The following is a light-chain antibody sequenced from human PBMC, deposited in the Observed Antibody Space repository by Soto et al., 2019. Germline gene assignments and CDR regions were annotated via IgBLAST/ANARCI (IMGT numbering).Light chain of an antibody. CDR3: QQYYSTPLT. J-gene: IGKJ4*01. Sequence: DIVMTQSPDSLAVSLGERATINCKSSQSVLSSSNNKNYLAWYQQKMGQSPKLIIYWGSTRESGVPGRFSGSGSTTDFTLTSSGLQAEDVAVYYCQQYYSTPLTFGGGTKVELK. CDR1: QSVLSSSNNKNY. CDR2: WGS. V-gene: IGKV4-1*01.